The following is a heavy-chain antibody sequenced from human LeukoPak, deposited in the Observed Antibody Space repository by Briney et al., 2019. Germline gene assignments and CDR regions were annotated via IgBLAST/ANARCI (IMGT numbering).Heavy chain of an antibody. CDR3: AMLPLESIAARGPYYYGMDV. J-gene: IGHJ6*02. CDR1: GYTFTGYY. D-gene: IGHD6-6*01. Sequence: GASVKVSCKASGYTFTGYYMHWVRQAPGQGLEWMGWINPNSGGTNYAQKFQGRVTMTRDTSISTAYMELSRLRSDDTAVYYCAMLPLESIAARGPYYYGMDVWGQGTTVTVSS. V-gene: IGHV1-2*02. CDR2: INPNSGGT.